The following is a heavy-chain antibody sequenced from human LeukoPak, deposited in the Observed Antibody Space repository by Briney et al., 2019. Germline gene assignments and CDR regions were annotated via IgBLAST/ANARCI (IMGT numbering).Heavy chain of an antibody. CDR2: IYSGGST. Sequence: PGGSLRLSCAASGFTVSSSYMIWVRQAPGKGLEWVSVIYSGGSTYYADSVKGRFTISRDNSKNTLYLQMNSLRAEDTAVYYCARDRVTRGYSYGIPLYSMDVWGQGTTVTVSS. D-gene: IGHD5-18*01. CDR1: GFTVSSSY. CDR3: ARDRVTRGYSYGIPLYSMDV. V-gene: IGHV3-53*01. J-gene: IGHJ6*02.